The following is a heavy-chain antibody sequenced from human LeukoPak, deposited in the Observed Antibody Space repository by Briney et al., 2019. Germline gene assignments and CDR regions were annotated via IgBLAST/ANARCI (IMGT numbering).Heavy chain of an antibody. Sequence: GGSLRLSCEASGFSFSGYRMSWVRQAPGKGLEWVSHIRQDGSEKYSTDSVKGRFTISRDNAKDSVHLQINSLSAEDAAVYYCARVGERDNFALIEGRFLPWGQGALDSVA. CDR1: GFSFSGYR. V-gene: IGHV3-7*01. D-gene: IGHD1-20*01. J-gene: IGHJ5*02. CDR2: IRQDGSEK. CDR3: ARVGERDNFALIEGRFLP.